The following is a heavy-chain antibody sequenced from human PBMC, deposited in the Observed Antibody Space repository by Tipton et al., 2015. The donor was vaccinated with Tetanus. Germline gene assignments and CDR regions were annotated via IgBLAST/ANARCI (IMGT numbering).Heavy chain of an antibody. V-gene: IGHV4-4*07. J-gene: IGHJ4*02. CDR1: RGPISSYY. CDR3: ARGITDGSNRLFDY. Sequence: TLSLTCTVSRGPISSYYWSWIRQPAGKGLEWIGHISNGNADYVPSLKSRLTLSVDLSKNQISLNLHSVTAADAGFYYCARGITDGSNRLFDYWGQGILFAFSS. D-gene: IGHD5-24*01. CDR2: ISNGNA.